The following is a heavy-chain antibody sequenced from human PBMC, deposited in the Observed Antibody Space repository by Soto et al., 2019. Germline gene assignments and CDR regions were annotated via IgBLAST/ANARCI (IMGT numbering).Heavy chain of an antibody. CDR2: IVGDSGNT. D-gene: IGHD3-10*01. V-gene: IGHV1-18*01. Sequence: QVQVMQSGAQLTQPGASVKVSCETSGYPLPTYGLSWVRQAPGQGLEWMGWIVGDSGNTVYAQKFQGRVTMYRDTSTSTGYMELRRLTSDDSALYYCATVSGYGSESRRIDFWGQGTLVSVSS. CDR3: ATVSGYGSESRRIDF. J-gene: IGHJ4*02. CDR1: GYPLPTYG.